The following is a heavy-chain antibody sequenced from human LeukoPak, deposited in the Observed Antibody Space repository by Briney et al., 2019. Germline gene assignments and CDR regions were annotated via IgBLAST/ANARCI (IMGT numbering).Heavy chain of an antibody. D-gene: IGHD2-21*02. CDR1: GFTFSSYA. CDR2: ISGSGGST. V-gene: IGHV3-23*01. CDR3: AKSPPLSSAISGYDY. J-gene: IGHJ4*02. Sequence: PGGSLRLSCAASGFTFSSYAMSWVRQAPGKGLEWVSAISGSGGSTYYADSVKGRFTISRDNSKNTLYLQMNSLRAEDTAIYFCAKSPPLSSAISGYDYWGQGTLVTVSS.